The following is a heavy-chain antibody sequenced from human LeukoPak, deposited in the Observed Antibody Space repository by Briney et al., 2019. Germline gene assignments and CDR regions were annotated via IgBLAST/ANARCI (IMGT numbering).Heavy chain of an antibody. D-gene: IGHD3-22*01. J-gene: IGHJ4*02. CDR3: AKIVKGNYYDSSGYYYRYFDY. Sequence: PGGSLRLSCAASGFTFSSYAMSWVRQAPVKGLEWVSAISGSDGSTYYADSVKGRFTISRDNSKNTLYLQMNSLRAEDTAVYYCAKIVKGNYYDSSGYYYRYFDYWGQGTLVTVSS. V-gene: IGHV3-23*01. CDR2: ISGSDGST. CDR1: GFTFSSYA.